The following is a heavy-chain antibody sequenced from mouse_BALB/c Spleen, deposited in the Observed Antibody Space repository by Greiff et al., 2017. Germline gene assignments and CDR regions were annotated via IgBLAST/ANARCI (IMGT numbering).Heavy chain of an antibody. V-gene: IGHV2-9*02. CDR3: AREDWDSMDY. CDR2: IGAGGST. D-gene: IGHD4-1*01. J-gene: IGHJ2*01. CDR1: GFSFTSYG. Sequence: VMLVESGPGLVAPSQSLSITCTVSGFSFTSYGVHWVRQPPGKGLEWLGVIGAGGSTNYNSALMSRLGISKDNSKIQVFLIMNSLQTDDTAMYYCAREDWDSMDYWGQGTTLTVSS.